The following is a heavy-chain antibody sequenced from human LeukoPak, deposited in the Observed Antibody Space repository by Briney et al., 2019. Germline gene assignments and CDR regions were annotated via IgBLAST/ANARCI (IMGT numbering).Heavy chain of an antibody. CDR3: AREGNSRAGYYYYMDV. CDR2: ISSSGSTI. J-gene: IGHJ6*03. D-gene: IGHD1-1*01. V-gene: IGHV3-48*03. Sequence: GGSLRLSCAASGFTFSSYEMNWVRQAPGKGLEWVSYISSSGSTIYYADSVKGRFTISRDNAKNSLYLQMNSLRAEDTAVYYCAREGNSRAGYYYYMDVWGKGTTVTISS. CDR1: GFTFSSYE.